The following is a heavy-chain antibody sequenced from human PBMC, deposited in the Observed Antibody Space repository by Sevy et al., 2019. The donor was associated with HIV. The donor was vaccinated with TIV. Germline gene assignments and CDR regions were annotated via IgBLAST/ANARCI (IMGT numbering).Heavy chain of an antibody. V-gene: IGHV3-66*01. CDR2: IYSDGTT. CDR1: GFTVSSNY. D-gene: IGHD5-18*01. CDR3: ARGKSGYGYGLNS. J-gene: IGHJ4*02. Sequence: GGSLRLSCAASGFTVSSNYMTWVRQAPGKGLEGVSVIYSDGTTYHPDSVKDRFTISRDNSKNTLYLQMNSLRAEDTAVYYCARGKSGYGYGLNSWGQGTLVTVSS.